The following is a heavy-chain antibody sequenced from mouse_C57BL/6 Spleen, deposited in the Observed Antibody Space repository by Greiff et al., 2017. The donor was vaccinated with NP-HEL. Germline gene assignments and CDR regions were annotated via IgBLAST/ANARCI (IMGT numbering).Heavy chain of an antibody. Sequence: EVQVVESGGGLVKPGGSLKLSCAASGFTFSDYGMHWVRQAPEKGLEWVAYISSGSSTIYSADTVKGRFTISRDNAKNTLFLQMTSLRSEDTAMYYCARGGYYGTPYYFDYWGQGTTLTVSS. J-gene: IGHJ2*01. CDR1: GFTFSDYG. V-gene: IGHV5-17*01. CDR3: ARGGYYGTPYYFDY. D-gene: IGHD1-1*01. CDR2: ISSGSSTI.